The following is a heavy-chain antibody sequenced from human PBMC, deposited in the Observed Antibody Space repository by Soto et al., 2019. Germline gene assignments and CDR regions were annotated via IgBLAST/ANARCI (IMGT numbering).Heavy chain of an antibody. CDR1: GGSINSGRSS. D-gene: IGHD2-15*01. CDR2: IYHSGST. J-gene: IGHJ4*02. V-gene: IGHV4-30-2*06. CDR3: ASGYCSGGSCRPFDY. Sequence: SETLSLTCSVSGGSINSGRSSWNWIRQSPGKGLEWIASIYHSGSTYYNPSLKSRVSISVDRPENQFSLKLSSVAAADTAVYYCASGYCSGGSCRPFDYWGQGTLVT.